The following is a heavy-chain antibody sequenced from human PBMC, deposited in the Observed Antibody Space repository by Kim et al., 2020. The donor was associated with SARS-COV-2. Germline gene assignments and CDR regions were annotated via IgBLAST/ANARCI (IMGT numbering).Heavy chain of an antibody. Sequence: YADSVKGRFTISRDNSKNTLYLQMSSLRAEDTAVYYCVKDLDSSGWYFDYWGQGTLVTVSS. V-gene: IGHV3-64D*09. J-gene: IGHJ4*02. CDR3: VKDLDSSGWYFDY. D-gene: IGHD6-19*01.